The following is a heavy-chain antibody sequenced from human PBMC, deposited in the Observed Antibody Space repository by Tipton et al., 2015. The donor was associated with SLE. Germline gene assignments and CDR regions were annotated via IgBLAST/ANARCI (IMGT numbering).Heavy chain of an antibody. D-gene: IGHD3-16*02. V-gene: IGHV4-59*12. CDR1: GGSISSYY. CDR2: IYYSGST. J-gene: IGHJ4*02. Sequence: TLSLTCTVSGGSISSYYWSWIWQPPGKGLEWIGYIYYSGSTNYNPSLKSRVTISVDTSKNQFSLKLSSVTAADTAVYFCARGRVDYIGGTYRPSSFDYWGQGNLVTVSS. CDR3: ARGRVDYIGGTYRPSSFDY.